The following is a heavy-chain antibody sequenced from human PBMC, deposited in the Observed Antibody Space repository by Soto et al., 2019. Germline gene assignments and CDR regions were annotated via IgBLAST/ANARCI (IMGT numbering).Heavy chain of an antibody. CDR2: IYYSGST. Sequence: SETLSLTCTVSGGSSTSGDYSGGWIGRPQGKGLGWFGYIYYSGSTYYNPSLKSRVTISVDTSKNQFSLKLSSVTAADTAVYYCARGGHPRITIFGVVRSTPENWFDPWGQGTLVTVSS. D-gene: IGHD3-3*01. V-gene: IGHV4-30-4*01. J-gene: IGHJ5*02. CDR3: ARGGHPRITIFGVVRSTPENWFDP. CDR1: GGSSTSGDYS.